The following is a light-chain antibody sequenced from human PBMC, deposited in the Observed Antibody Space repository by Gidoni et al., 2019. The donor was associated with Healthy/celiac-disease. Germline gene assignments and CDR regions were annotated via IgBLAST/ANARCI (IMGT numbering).Light chain of an antibody. V-gene: IGKV3-20*01. CDR2: GAS. CDR1: QSVSSSY. Sequence: ELVLTQSPGTLALSPGERATLSCRASQSVSSSYLAWYQQKPGQAPRLLLYGASSRATGIPDRFSGRGSGTDFTLTISRLEPEDFAVYYCQQYGSSPRTFGQGTKVEIK. J-gene: IGKJ1*01. CDR3: QQYGSSPRT.